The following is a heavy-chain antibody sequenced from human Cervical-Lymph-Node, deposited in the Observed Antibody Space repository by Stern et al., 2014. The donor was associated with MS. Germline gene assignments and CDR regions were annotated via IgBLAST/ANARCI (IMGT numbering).Heavy chain of an antibody. J-gene: IGHJ1*01. V-gene: IGHV3-30-3*01. CDR2: ISYDGSSK. CDR3: ARDSTNGRGEYFQN. Sequence: VQLVESGGGVVQPGRSLRLSCAASGFTFSTDAIHWIRQAPGKGLEWAALISYDGSSKYYADSVRGRFTISRDNSKNTLYLHMNSLRTEDTAVYYCARDSTNGRGEYFQNWGQGTLVTVSS. D-gene: IGHD1-14*01. CDR1: GFTFSTDA.